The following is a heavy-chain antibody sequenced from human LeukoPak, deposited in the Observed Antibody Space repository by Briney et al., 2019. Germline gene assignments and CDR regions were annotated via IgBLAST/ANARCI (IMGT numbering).Heavy chain of an antibody. Sequence: GESLKISCKGSGYRFTSYWIGWVRQMPGKGLEWMGIIYPGDSDTRYSPSFQGQVTISADKSISTAYLQWSSLKASDTAMYYCARGIAVAGTMSDYYGMDVWGQGTTVTVSS. D-gene: IGHD6-19*01. CDR1: GYRFTSYW. CDR2: IYPGDSDT. CDR3: ARGIAVAGTMSDYYGMDV. V-gene: IGHV5-51*01. J-gene: IGHJ6*02.